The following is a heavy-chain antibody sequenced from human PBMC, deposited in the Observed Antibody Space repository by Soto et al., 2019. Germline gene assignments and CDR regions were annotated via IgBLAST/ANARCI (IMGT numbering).Heavy chain of an antibody. CDR2: IYHSGST. J-gene: IGHJ5*02. D-gene: IGHD4-4*01. V-gene: IGHV4-38-2*01. CDR1: GFTFSSYA. CDR3: ARGDYSRGNWFDP. Sequence: PGGSLRLSCAASGFTFSSYAMSWIRQPPGKGLEWIGSIYHSGSTYYNPSLKSRVTISVDTSKNQFSLKLSSVTAADTAVYYCARGDYSRGNWFDPWGQGTLVTVSS.